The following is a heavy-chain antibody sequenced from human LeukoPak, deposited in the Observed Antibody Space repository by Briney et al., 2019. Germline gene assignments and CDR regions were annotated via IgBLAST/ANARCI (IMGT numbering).Heavy chain of an antibody. J-gene: IGHJ4*02. CDR1: GFTFSSYW. Sequence: GGSLRLSCAASGFTFSSYWMSWVRQAPGKGLEGVANIKQDGSEKYYVDSVKGRFTISRDNAKNSLYLQMNSLRAEDTAVYYCASNRGYSGYDDFDYWGQGTLVTVSS. V-gene: IGHV3-7*01. CDR2: IKQDGSEK. D-gene: IGHD5-12*01. CDR3: ASNRGYSGYDDFDY.